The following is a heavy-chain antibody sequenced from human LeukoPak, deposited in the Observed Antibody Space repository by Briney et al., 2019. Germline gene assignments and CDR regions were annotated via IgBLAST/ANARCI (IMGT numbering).Heavy chain of an antibody. CDR2: IYTSGST. CDR3: ARELGGYCSSTSCRIKPYYYYYMDV. Sequence: PSETLSLTCTVSGGSISSYYWSWIRQPPGKGLEWIGRIYTSGSTNYNPSLKSRVTISVDTSKNQFSLKLSSVTAADTAVYYCARELGGYCSSTSCRIKPYYYYYMDVWGKGTTVTVSS. CDR1: GGSISSYY. D-gene: IGHD2-2*01. J-gene: IGHJ6*03. V-gene: IGHV4-4*08.